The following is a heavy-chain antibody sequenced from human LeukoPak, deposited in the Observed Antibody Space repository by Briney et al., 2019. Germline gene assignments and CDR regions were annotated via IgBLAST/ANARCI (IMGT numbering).Heavy chain of an antibody. CDR1: GGSFSGYY. CDR3: ARGGRGYLNYYYYGMDV. CDR2: INHSGST. V-gene: IGHV4-34*01. Sequence: SETLSLTCAVYGGSFSGYYWSWIRQPPGKGLEWIGEINHSGSTNYNPSHKSRVTISVDTSKNQFSLKLSSVTAADTAVYYCARGGRGYLNYYYYGMDVWGQGTTVTVSS. D-gene: IGHD5-18*01. J-gene: IGHJ6*02.